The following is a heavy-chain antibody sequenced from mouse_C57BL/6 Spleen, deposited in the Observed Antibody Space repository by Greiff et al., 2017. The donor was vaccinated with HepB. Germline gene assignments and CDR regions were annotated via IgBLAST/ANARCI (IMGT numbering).Heavy chain of an antibody. V-gene: IGHV3-6*01. Sequence: DVKLQESGPGLVKPSQSLSLTCSVTGYSITSGYYWNWIRQFPGNKLEWMGYISYDGSNNYNPSLKNRISITRDTSKNQFFLKLNSVTTEDTATYYCARDYGNYRFAYWGQGTLVTVSA. CDR1: GYSITSGYY. J-gene: IGHJ3*01. CDR3: ARDYGNYRFAY. CDR2: ISYDGSN. D-gene: IGHD2-1*01.